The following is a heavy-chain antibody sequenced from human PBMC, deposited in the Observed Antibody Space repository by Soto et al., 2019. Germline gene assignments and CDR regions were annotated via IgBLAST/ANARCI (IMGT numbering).Heavy chain of an antibody. CDR1: GYTFTGYF. V-gene: IGHV1-2*04. Sequence: ASVKVSCKASGYTFTGYFMHWVRQAPGQGLGWMGWINPNSGDTNYPQKFQGWVTMTRDTSINTAYMEVSRLSSDDTAVYYCAREVAGGMDVWGQGTTVTVSS. CDR3: AREVAGGMDV. CDR2: INPNSGDT. J-gene: IGHJ6*02.